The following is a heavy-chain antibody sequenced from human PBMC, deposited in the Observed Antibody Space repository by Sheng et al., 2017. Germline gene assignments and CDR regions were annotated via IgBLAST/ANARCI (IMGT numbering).Heavy chain of an antibody. D-gene: IGHD2-2*01. CDR2: IIPIFGTA. Sequence: QVQLVQSGAEVKKPGSSVKVSCKASGGTFSSYAISWVRQAPGQGLEWMGGIIPIFGTANYAHKFQGRVTITADESTSTAYMELSSLRSEDTAVYYCARKACSSTSCYPYYYYYMDVWGQGTTVTVSS. CDR3: ARKACSSTSCYPYYYYYMDV. CDR1: GGTFSSYA. J-gene: IGHJ6*03. V-gene: IGHV1-69*13.